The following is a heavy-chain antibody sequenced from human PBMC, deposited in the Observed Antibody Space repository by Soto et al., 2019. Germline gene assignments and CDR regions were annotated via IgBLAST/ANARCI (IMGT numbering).Heavy chain of an antibody. CDR2: IWYDGSNT. CDR3: ASSAA. V-gene: IGHV3-33*01. D-gene: IGHD6-19*01. CDR1: GFIFSSYG. J-gene: IGHJ5*02. Sequence: GGSLRLSCAASGFIFSSYGMHWVRQAPGKGLEWVAVIWYDGSNTYYADPVKGRFTISRDNSKNTLFLQMNSLRDEDTAAYYCASSAAWGRGTLVTVS.